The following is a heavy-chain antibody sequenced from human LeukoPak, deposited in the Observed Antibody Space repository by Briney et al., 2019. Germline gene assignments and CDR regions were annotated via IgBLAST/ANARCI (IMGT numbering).Heavy chain of an antibody. J-gene: IGHJ4*02. Sequence: GRSLRLSCAASGFPFDYYTMHWVRHFPGKGLEWVSSITWNSGNLAYVDSVKGRFTISRDNAKNSLYLQMNSLRTGDTAFYYCATNPPGIAVAGNGNFDYWGQGTLVTVSS. CDR2: ITWNSGNL. CDR1: GFPFDYYT. CDR3: ATNPPGIAVAGNGNFDY. V-gene: IGHV3-9*01. D-gene: IGHD6-19*01.